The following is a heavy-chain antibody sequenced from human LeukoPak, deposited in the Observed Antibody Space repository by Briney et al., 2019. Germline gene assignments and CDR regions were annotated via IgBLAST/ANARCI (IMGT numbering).Heavy chain of an antibody. CDR1: GFTFSSYA. CDR2: ISGSGGST. CDR3: AKVPKVVVVITDYFDY. D-gene: IGHD3-22*01. V-gene: IGHV3-23*01. Sequence: GGSLRLSCAASGFTFSSYAMSWVRQAPGKGLEWVSAISGSGGSTYYADSVKGRFTISRDNFKNTLYLQMNSLRAEDTAVYYCAKVPKVVVVITDYFDYWGQGTLVTVSS. J-gene: IGHJ4*02.